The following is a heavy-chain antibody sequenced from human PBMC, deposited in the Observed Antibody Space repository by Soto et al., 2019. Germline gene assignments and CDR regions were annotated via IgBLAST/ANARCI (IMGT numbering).Heavy chain of an antibody. D-gene: IGHD6-6*01. J-gene: IGHJ5*02. V-gene: IGHV4-59*08. Sequence: SETLSLTCTVSGGSISSYYWSWIRQPPGKGLEWIGYIYYSGSTNYNPSLKSRVTISVDTSKNQFSLKLSSVTAADTAVYYYAALARRNWFDPWGQGTLVTVSS. CDR1: GGSISSYY. CDR3: AALARRNWFDP. CDR2: IYYSGST.